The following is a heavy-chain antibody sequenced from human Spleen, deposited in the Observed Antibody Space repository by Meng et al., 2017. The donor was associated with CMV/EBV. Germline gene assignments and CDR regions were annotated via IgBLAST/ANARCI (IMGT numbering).Heavy chain of an antibody. CDR1: GFTFSSYG. CDR2: ISSSSSYI. J-gene: IGHJ6*02. D-gene: IGHD3-3*01. V-gene: IGHV3-21*01. CDR3: ARDSSFGVVIESGYGMDV. Sequence: GGSLRLSCAASGFTFSSYGMHWVRQAPGKGLEWVSSISSSSSYIYYADSVKGRFTISRDNAKNSLYLQMNSLRAEDTAVYYCARDSSFGVVIESGYGMDVWGQGTTVTVSS.